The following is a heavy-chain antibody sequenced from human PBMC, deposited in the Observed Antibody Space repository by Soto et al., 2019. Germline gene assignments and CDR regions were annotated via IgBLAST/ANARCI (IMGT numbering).Heavy chain of an antibody. V-gene: IGHV3-49*03. Sequence: GGSLRLSCTTSGFTFGDYAISWFRQAPGKGLEWVGFIRSKAYGGTTEYAASVKGRFTISRDDSKSIAYLQMNSLKTEDTAVYYCTRDDSSSWYNGMDVWGQGTTVTVSS. CDR2: IRSKAYGGTT. CDR1: GFTFGDYA. CDR3: TRDDSSSWYNGMDV. J-gene: IGHJ6*02. D-gene: IGHD6-13*01.